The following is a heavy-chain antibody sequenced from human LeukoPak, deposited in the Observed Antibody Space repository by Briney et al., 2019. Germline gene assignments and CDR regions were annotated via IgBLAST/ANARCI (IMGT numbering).Heavy chain of an antibody. CDR1: GYTFTNYH. CDR2: INPDTGDK. J-gene: IGHJ4*02. CDR3: ARTTSMTASGYDY. V-gene: IGHV1-8*03. Sequence: ASVKVSCKASGYTFTNYHINWVRQASGQGLEWMTWINPDTGDKGYARKFQDRVTITTDTSIGTAYMELSSLSSEDTAVYFCARTTSMTASGYDYWGQGTLVTVSS. D-gene: IGHD2-21*02.